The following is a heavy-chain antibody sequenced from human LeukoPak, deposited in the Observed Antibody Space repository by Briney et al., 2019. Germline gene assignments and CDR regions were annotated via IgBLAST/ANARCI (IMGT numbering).Heavy chain of an antibody. CDR3: ARDQGDSSDY. CDR1: GFTVSSNY. Sequence: QPGGSLRLSCAASGFTVSSNYMSWVRQAPGKGLEWVSVIYGGGSTYYADSVKGRFTMSRDNSKNTLYLQMNSLRAEDTAVYYCARDQGDSSDYWGQGTLVTVSS. V-gene: IGHV3-53*01. CDR2: IYGGGST. J-gene: IGHJ4*02. D-gene: IGHD3-22*01.